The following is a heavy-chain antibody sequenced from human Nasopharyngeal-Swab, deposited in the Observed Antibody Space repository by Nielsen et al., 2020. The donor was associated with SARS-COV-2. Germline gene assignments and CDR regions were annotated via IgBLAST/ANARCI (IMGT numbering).Heavy chain of an antibody. J-gene: IGHJ5*02. CDR2: IYWHDER. CDR3: VHACDSSSVRFDP. CDR1: GFSRSTRGVG. V-gene: IGHV2-5*04. Sequence: SGPTLVHPTATLRLTCTFSGFSRSTRGVGVGWIRQPPGKALEWLELIYWHDERRYRPSLKSRLTISKDTSKNQMVLTMTNMDPVDTGTYYCVHACDSSSVRFDPWGQGTLVTVSS. D-gene: IGHD6-13*01.